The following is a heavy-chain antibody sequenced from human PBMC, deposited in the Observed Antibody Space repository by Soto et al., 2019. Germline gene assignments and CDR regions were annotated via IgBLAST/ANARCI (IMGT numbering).Heavy chain of an antibody. CDR1: GFTFSSYG. J-gene: IGHJ4*02. Sequence: GGSLRLSCAASGFTFSSYGMHWFRQAPGKGLEWVAVIWYDGSNKYYADSVKGRFTISRDNSKNTPYLQMNSLRAEDTAVYYCARDRGAVAGTFDYWGQGTLVTVSS. CDR3: ARDRGAVAGTFDY. CDR2: IWYDGSNK. D-gene: IGHD6-19*01. V-gene: IGHV3-33*01.